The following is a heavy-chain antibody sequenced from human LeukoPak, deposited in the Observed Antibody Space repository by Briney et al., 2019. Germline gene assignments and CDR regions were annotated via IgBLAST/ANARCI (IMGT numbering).Heavy chain of an antibody. CDR1: GCTFTGYY. CDR2: INPNSGGT. Sequence: ASVKVSCKASGCTFTGYYMHWVRQAPGQGLEWMGWINPNSGGTNYAQKFQGRVTMTRDTFISTAYMELSRLRSDDTAVYYCARGVNIWGLPKIVVVPAAKREDDAFDIWGQGTMVTVSS. J-gene: IGHJ3*02. V-gene: IGHV1-2*02. CDR3: ARGVNIWGLPKIVVVPAAKREDDAFDI. D-gene: IGHD2-2*01.